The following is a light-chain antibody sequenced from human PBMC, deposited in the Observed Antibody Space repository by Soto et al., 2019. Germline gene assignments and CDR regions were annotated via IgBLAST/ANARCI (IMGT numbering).Light chain of an antibody. CDR1: QSISSY. Sequence: DIQMTQSPSSLSASVGDRVTITCRASQSISSYLNWYQQKPGKAPKLLIYAASSLQGGVPSRFSGSGSRTDFTLTISSLQPEDFATYYCQQTYSTPETFGQGTKVEI. CDR3: QQTYSTPET. J-gene: IGKJ1*01. CDR2: AAS. V-gene: IGKV1-39*01.